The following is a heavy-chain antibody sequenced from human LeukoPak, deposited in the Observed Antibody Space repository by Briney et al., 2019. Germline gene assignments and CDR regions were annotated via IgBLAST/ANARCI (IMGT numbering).Heavy chain of an antibody. CDR3: ARSARVYDYAWGSYRNPYYFDY. J-gene: IGHJ4*02. CDR1: GGSFSGYY. D-gene: IGHD3-16*02. Sequence: SETLSLTCAVYGGSFSGYYWSWIRQPPGKGLEWIGKINHSGSTNYNPSLKSRVTISVDTSKNQFSLKLSSVTAADTAVYYCARSARVYDYAWGSYRNPYYFDYWGQGTLVTVSS. V-gene: IGHV4-34*01. CDR2: INHSGST.